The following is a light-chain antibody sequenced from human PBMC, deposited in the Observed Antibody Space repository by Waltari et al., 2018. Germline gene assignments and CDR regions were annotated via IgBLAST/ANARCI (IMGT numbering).Light chain of an antibody. CDR2: WAS. J-gene: IGKJ2*01. CDR1: QSVSYSSNNKNY. Sequence: DIVMTQSPDSLAVSLGERATINCKSTQSVSYSSNNKNYLAWYQQKPGQPPKLPIYWASTRESGVPDRFSGSGSGTDFTLTISSLQAEDVAVYYCQQYYSTPTFGQGTKLEIK. CDR3: QQYYSTPT. V-gene: IGKV4-1*01.